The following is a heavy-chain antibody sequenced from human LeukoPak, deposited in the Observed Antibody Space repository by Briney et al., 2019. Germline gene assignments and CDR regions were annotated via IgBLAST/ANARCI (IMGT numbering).Heavy chain of an antibody. D-gene: IGHD5-12*01. J-gene: IGHJ4*02. Sequence: GGSLRLSCAASGFTFSSYSMNWVRQAPGKGLEWVSYISNGRSNKYYADSVKGRFTISRDNAKNSLYLQMNSLRDEDTAVYYCSRVDIVATSTSCSYWGRGTLVTVS. CDR2: ISNGRSNK. CDR1: GFTFSSYS. CDR3: SRVDIVATSTSCSY. V-gene: IGHV3-48*02.